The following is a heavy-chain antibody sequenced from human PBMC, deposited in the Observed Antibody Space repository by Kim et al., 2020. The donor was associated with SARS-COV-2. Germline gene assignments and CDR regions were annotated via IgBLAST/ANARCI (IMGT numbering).Heavy chain of an antibody. J-gene: IGHJ4*02. CDR1: GYTFTSYG. D-gene: IGHD2-15*01. CDR2: ISAYNGNT. V-gene: IGHV1-18*04. Sequence: ASVKVSCKASGYTFTSYGISWVRQAPGQGLEWMGWISAYNGNTNYAQKLQGRVTMTTDTSTSTAYMELRSLRSDDTAVYYCASGSCSGGSCYQFDYWGQGTLVTVSS. CDR3: ASGSCSGGSCYQFDY.